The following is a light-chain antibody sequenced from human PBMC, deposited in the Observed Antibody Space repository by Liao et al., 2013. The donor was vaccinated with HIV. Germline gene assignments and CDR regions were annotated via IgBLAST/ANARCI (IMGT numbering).Light chain of an antibody. CDR1: NIGSKS. CDR3: QAWDSSTGV. Sequence: SYELTQPPSVSVAPGKTARITCGGNNIGSKSVHWYQQKPGQAPVLVIYYDRDRPSGIPERFSGSNSGSTATLTISGTQAMDEADYYCQAWDSSTGVFGGGTKLTVL. CDR2: YDR. V-gene: IGLV3-21*01. J-gene: IGLJ3*02.